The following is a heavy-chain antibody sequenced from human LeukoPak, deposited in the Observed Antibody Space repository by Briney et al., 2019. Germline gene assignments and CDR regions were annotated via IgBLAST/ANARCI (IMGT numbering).Heavy chain of an antibody. CDR2: IYYSGST. D-gene: IGHD7-27*01. J-gene: IGHJ4*02. CDR3: ARDPTNWGVDY. CDR1: GGSISSYY. V-gene: IGHV4-59*12. Sequence: SETLSLTCTVSGGSISSYYWSWIRQPPGKGLEWIEYIYYSGSTNYNPSLKSRVTISVDTSKNQFSLKLSSVTAADTAVYYCARDPTNWGVDYWGQGTLVTVSS.